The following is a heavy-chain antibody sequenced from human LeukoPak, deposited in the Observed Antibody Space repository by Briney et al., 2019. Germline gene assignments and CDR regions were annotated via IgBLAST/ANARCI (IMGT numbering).Heavy chain of an antibody. J-gene: IGHJ4*02. D-gene: IGHD2-2*02. CDR3: ARGPQDQTDIVVVPAAIPGVWPFDY. Sequence: PSETLSLTCTVTGGSISSYYWSWIRQPPGKGLEWIGYIYYSGSTNYNPSLKSRVTISVDTSKNQFSLKLSSVTAADTAVYYCARGPQDQTDIVVVPAAIPGVWPFDYWGQGTLVTVSS. CDR2: IYYSGST. CDR1: GGSISSYY. V-gene: IGHV4-59*12.